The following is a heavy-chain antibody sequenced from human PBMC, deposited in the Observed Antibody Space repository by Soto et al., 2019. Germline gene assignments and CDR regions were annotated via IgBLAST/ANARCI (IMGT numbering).Heavy chain of an antibody. D-gene: IGHD6-13*01. CDR1: GFTFDDYA. V-gene: IGHV3-9*01. CDR2: ISWNSGSI. J-gene: IGHJ4*02. CDR3: AKDPVASAGTGWFDY. Sequence: PGGSLRLSCAASGFTFDDYAMHWVRQAPGKGLEWVSGISWNSGSIGYADSVKGRFTISRDNSKNTLYLQMYSLRAEDTAVYFCAKDPVASAGTGWFDYWGQGTLVTVSS.